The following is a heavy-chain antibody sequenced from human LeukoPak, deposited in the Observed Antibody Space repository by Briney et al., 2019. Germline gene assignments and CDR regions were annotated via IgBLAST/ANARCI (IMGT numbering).Heavy chain of an antibody. Sequence: GGSLRLSCVASGFTFSGYAMSWVRQAPGKGLEWVAVIWYDGSNKYYADSVKGRFTISRDNSKNTLYPQMNSLRAEDTAVYYCARDGEATDAFDIWGQGTMVTVSS. V-gene: IGHV3-33*08. CDR2: IWYDGSNK. CDR3: ARDGEATDAFDI. CDR1: GFTFSGYA. J-gene: IGHJ3*02. D-gene: IGHD1-26*01.